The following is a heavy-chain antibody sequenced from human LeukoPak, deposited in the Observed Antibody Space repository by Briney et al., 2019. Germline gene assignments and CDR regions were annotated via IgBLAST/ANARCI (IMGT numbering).Heavy chain of an antibody. CDR3: AKDVVPDSGWDLDY. Sequence: GGSLRLSCAASGFTFSTYSMTWVRQGPGKGLEWVSSIYPSGDSTFYADSVKGRFTISRDNSKNTLYLQMSSLRTEDTAIYYCAKDVVPDSGWDLDYWGQGALVTVSS. CDR1: GFTFSTYS. J-gene: IGHJ4*02. CDR2: IYPSGDST. V-gene: IGHV3-23*01. D-gene: IGHD6-19*01.